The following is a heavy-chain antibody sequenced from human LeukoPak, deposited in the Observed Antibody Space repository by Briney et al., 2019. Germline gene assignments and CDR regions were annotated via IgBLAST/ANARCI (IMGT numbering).Heavy chain of an antibody. V-gene: IGHV4-59*01. CDR3: ARAGQQPYFDY. CDR2: IYYSGST. D-gene: IGHD6-13*01. J-gene: IGHJ4*02. CDR1: GGSISSYY. Sequence: SETLSLTCTVSGGSISSYYWSWVRQPPGKGLEWIGYIYYSGSTNYNPSLKSRVTISVDTSKNQFSLKLSSVTAADTAVYYCARAGQQPYFDYWGQGTLVTVSS.